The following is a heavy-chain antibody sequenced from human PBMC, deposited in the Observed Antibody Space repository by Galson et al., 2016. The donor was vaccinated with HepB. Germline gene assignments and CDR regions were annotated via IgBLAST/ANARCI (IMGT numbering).Heavy chain of an antibody. D-gene: IGHD5-18*01. CDR3: AKDQTPPPTGSHLWLLLISYYFDY. CDR1: GYTFTDYY. J-gene: IGHJ4*02. V-gene: IGHV1-2*02. CDR2: INPTSGVT. Sequence: SVKVSCKASGYTFTDYYMHWVRQAPGQGLEWMGWINPTSGVTNYAQNFQGRVTMTRDTAISTAYMELSGLRSDDTALYYCAKDQTPPPTGSHLWLLLISYYFDYWGQGALVTVSS.